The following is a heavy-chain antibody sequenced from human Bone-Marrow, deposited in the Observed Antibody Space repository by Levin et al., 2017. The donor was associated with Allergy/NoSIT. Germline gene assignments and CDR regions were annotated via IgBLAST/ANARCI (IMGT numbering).Heavy chain of an antibody. CDR2: IRSKAYGGST. Sequence: AGGSLRLSCTASGFTFGDYAMSWVRQAPGKGLEWVGFIRSKAYGGSTEYAVSVKGRFTISRDDSKSIAYLQMNSLKTEDTAVYYCTREISPNWSGLPPYWGQGTLVTVSS. V-gene: IGHV3-49*04. D-gene: IGHD3-3*01. CDR1: GFTFGDYA. J-gene: IGHJ4*02. CDR3: TREISPNWSGLPPY.